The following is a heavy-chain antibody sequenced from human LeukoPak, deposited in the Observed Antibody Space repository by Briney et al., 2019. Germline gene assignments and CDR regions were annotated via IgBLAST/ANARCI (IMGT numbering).Heavy chain of an antibody. J-gene: IGHJ5*02. CDR3: ARPYCSSTSCHTNWFDP. CDR2: IYPGDSDT. CDR1: GYSFTSYW. V-gene: IGHV5-51*01. Sequence: GGSLKISFKGSGYSFTSYWIGWVRQMPGKGLEWMGIIYPGDSDTRYSPSFQGQVTISADKSISTAYLQWSSLKASDTAMYYCARPYCSSTSCHTNWFDPWGQGTLVTVSS. D-gene: IGHD2-2*01.